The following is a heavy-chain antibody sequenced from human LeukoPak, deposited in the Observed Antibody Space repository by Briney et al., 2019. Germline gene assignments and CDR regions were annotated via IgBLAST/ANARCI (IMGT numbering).Heavy chain of an antibody. D-gene: IGHD3-9*01. CDR3: ARPFSVHFDWDF. Sequence: GGSLRLSCAASGFTFSSYSMNWVRQAPGKGLEWVSSISSSSSYIYYADSVKGRFTISRDNAKNSLYLQMNSLRAEDMAVYYCARPFSVHFDWDFWGQGTLVTVSS. V-gene: IGHV3-21*01. J-gene: IGHJ4*02. CDR2: ISSSSSYI. CDR1: GFTFSSYS.